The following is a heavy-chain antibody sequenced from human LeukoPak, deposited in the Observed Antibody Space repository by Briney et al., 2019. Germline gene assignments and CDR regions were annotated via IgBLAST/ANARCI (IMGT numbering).Heavy chain of an antibody. Sequence: PGESLKISCKGSGYSFTSYWIGWVRQMPGKGLEWMGIIYPGDSDTRYSPSFQGQVTISADKSISTAYLQWSSLKASDTAMYYCARHVDYYEPPETRIFADYWGQGTLVTVSS. CDR1: GYSFTSYW. CDR3: ARHVDYYEPPETRIFADY. D-gene: IGHD3-22*01. J-gene: IGHJ4*02. CDR2: IYPGDSDT. V-gene: IGHV5-51*01.